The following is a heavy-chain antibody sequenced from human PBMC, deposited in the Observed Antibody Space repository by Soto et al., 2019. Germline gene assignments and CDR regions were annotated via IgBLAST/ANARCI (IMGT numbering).Heavy chain of an antibody. J-gene: IGHJ5*02. V-gene: IGHV3-21*01. Sequence: GGSLRLSCAASGFTFSRYSMNWVRQAPGKGLEWVSSISSSSSYIYYADSVKGRFTISRDNAKNSLYLQMNSLRAEDTAVYYCARLAAATNWFDPWGQGTLVTVSS. CDR1: GFTFSRYS. CDR2: ISSSSSYI. D-gene: IGHD2-2*01. CDR3: ARLAAATNWFDP.